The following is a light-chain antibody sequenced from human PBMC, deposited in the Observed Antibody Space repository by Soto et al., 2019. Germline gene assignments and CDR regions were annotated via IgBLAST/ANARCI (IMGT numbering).Light chain of an antibody. CDR1: QSISSW. V-gene: IGKV1-5*03. CDR2: KAS. CDR3: QQYNDNWT. J-gene: IGKJ1*01. Sequence: DIQMTQSPSTLSASVGDRVTITCRASQSISSWLAWYQQKPGTAPNLLIYKASTLQSGVPSRFICSGSVTEFTLTISSLQPDDSATYYCQQYNDNWTFGQGTKVEMK.